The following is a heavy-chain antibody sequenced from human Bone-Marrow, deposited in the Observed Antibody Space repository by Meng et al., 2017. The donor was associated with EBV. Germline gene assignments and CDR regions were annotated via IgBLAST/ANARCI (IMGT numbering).Heavy chain of an antibody. J-gene: IGHJ4*02. CDR2: ISAYNGNT. CDR1: GYTFTSYG. V-gene: IGHV1-18*01. D-gene: IGHD6-19*01. CDR3: ARLLIAVAGTYNPLFDY. Sequence: QVQLAQSGAEVKKPGALVKVSCKASGYTFTSYGISWVRQAPGQGLEWMGWISAYNGNTNYAQKLQGRVTMTTDTSTSTAYMELRSLRSDDTAVYYCARLLIAVAGTYNPLFDYWGQGTLVTVSS.